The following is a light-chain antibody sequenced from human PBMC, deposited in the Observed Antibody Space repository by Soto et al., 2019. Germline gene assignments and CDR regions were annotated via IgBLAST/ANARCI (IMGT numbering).Light chain of an antibody. CDR2: NVN. V-gene: IGLV2-14*03. Sequence: QSALTQVASVSGSPGQSITISCTGTSIDVGGRDFVSWYQQHPGKAPKLIIYNVNYRPSGVSDRFSGSKSGNTASLTISGLQADDEADYYCSSYTNTATVVFGGGTKLTVL. J-gene: IGLJ3*02. CDR1: SIDVGGRDF. CDR3: SSYTNTATVV.